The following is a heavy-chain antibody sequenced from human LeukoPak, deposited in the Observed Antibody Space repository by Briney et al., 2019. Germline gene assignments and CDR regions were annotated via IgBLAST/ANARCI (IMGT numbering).Heavy chain of an antibody. V-gene: IGHV3-21*01. Sequence: GGSLRLSCAASGFTFSTYTMNWVRQAPGKGLEWVSFISTSSSYIYYGDSVKGRFTISRDNTKNSLYLQMNSLRAEDTAVYYCAKDGGSDPDSFDIWGQGTMVTVSS. CDR1: GFTFSTYT. J-gene: IGHJ3*02. CDR3: AKDGGSDPDSFDI. CDR2: ISTSSSYI. D-gene: IGHD2-15*01.